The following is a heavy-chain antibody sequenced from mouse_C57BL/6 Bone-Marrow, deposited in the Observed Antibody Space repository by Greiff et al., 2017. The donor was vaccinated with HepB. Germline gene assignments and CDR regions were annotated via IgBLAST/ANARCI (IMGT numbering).Heavy chain of an antibody. J-gene: IGHJ4*01. CDR2: VYPYNGGT. D-gene: IGHD1-1*01. Sequence: EVKLQESGPVLVKPGPSVKISCKASGFTFTDYYMHWVKQSHGKSLEWIGLVYPYNGGTSYNQKFKGKATLTVDTSSSTAYMELNSLTSEDSAVYYCVGSSYNAMDYWGQGTSVTVSS. CDR1: GFTFTDYY. V-gene: IGHV1-36*01. CDR3: VGSSYNAMDY.